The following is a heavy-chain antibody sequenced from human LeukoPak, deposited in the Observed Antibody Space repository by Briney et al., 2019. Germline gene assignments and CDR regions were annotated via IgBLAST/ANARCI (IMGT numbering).Heavy chain of an antibody. CDR1: GGSISSYY. CDR3: ARGMTQEYYYYYYYMDV. CDR2: IYYSGST. V-gene: IGHV4-59*01. J-gene: IGHJ6*03. Sequence: SETLSLTRTVSGGSISSYYWSWIRQPPGKGLGWIGYIYYSGSTNYNPSLKSRVTISVDTSKNRFSLKLSSVTAADTAVYYCARGMTQEYYYYYYYMDVWGKGTTVTVSS.